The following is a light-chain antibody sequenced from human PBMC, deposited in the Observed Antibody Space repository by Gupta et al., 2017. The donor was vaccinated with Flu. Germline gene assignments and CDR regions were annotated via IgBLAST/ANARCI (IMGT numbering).Light chain of an antibody. Sequence: ETVMTQSPATLSVSPGERATLSCRASQSISRHLAWYQQKPGQAPRLLIYSAFTRATGIPARFSGSGSGTEFTLTISSLQSEDFAVYYCQQYNNWPLTFGGGTKVEIK. CDR2: SAF. V-gene: IGKV3-15*01. CDR1: QSISRH. CDR3: QQYNNWPLT. J-gene: IGKJ4*01.